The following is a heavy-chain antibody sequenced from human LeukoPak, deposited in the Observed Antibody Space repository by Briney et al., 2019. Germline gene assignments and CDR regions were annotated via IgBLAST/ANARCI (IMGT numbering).Heavy chain of an antibody. Sequence: SETLSLTCTVSGVSISGYYWIWIRQPPGRSLEYIGSIFYRESFSYGVTTFYNPSLQSRVTISVDTSKNAFSLRLTSVTAADTAVYYCARQISGNKDYWGQGTLVTVSS. CDR1: GVSISGYY. CDR3: ARQISGNKDY. CDR2: IFYRESFSYGVTT. V-gene: IGHV4-59*08. J-gene: IGHJ4*02. D-gene: IGHD1/OR15-1a*01.